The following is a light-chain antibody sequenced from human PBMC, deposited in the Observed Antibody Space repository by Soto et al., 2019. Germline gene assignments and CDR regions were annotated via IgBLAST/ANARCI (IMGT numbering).Light chain of an antibody. CDR3: QEYNSNFPTT. V-gene: IGKV1-5*03. CDR1: QSISNW. CDR2: MAS. Sequence: DLQMTQSPSTLSASIGDRVTITCRASQSISNWLAWYQQKPGKAPKLLIHMASRLESGVPSRFSGRGSGTEFTLTISSLQADDLATYYCQEYNSNFPTTFGQGTKVEIK. J-gene: IGKJ1*01.